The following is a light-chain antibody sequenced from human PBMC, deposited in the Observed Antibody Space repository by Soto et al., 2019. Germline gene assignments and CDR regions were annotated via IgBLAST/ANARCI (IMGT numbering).Light chain of an antibody. Sequence: DIQMTQSPSSLSASVGDSVTITCRASQTIYIYLNWYQQKPGKAPRLLIYDASNLETGVPSRFSGSGSGTDFTFTISSLQPEDIATYYCQQYDNFVITFGQGTRLEIK. CDR3: QQYDNFVIT. CDR2: DAS. V-gene: IGKV1-33*01. J-gene: IGKJ5*01. CDR1: QTIYIY.